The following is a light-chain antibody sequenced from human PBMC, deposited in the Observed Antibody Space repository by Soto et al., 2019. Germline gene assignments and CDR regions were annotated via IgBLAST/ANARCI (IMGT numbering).Light chain of an antibody. J-gene: IGKJ4*02. V-gene: IGKV3-11*01. CDR3: QQRRNWPLLT. CDR2: DAS. CDR1: QSVSSY. Sequence: EIVLTQSPATLSLSPGERATLSCRASQSVSSYLAWYQQKPGQAPRLLIYDASNRATGIPARFSGSGSETDFTLTISSLEPEDFAVYYCQQRRNWPLLTFGGGTKVEI.